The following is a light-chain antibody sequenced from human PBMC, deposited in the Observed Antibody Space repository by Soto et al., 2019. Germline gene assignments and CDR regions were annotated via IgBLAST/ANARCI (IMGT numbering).Light chain of an antibody. CDR2: GSS. CDR3: QQYGDSPPNT. Sequence: EIVMTQSPATLAVSPGERATLSCKASQSVGNNLAWYQQKPGQTPRLLIYGSSTRASGVPARFSGSGSGTEFTLTISSLQSEDFAVYYCQQYGDSPPNTFGQGTKLEIK. CDR1: QSVGNN. V-gene: IGKV3-15*01. J-gene: IGKJ2*01.